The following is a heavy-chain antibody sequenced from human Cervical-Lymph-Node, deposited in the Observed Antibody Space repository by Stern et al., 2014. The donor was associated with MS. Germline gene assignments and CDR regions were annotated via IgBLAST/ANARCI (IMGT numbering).Heavy chain of an antibody. CDR1: GGSFSGYY. D-gene: IGHD3-16*02. J-gene: IGHJ4*02. CDR3: ARYYVWGSYRYYFDY. V-gene: IGHV4-34*01. CDR2: INHSGST. Sequence: QVQLQQWGAGLLKPSETLSLTCAVYGGSFSGYYWSWIRQPPGKGLEWIGEINHSGSTNYNPSLKSRVTISVDTSKNQFSLKLSSVTAADTAVFYCARYYVWGSYRYYFDYWGQGTLVTVSS.